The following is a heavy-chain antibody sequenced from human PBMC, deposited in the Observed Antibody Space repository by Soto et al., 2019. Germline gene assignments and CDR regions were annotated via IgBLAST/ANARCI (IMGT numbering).Heavy chain of an antibody. CDR2: ISREGTT. V-gene: IGHV3-11*01. CDR1: GFIFGDYY. J-gene: IGHJ6*03. Sequence: QVHLVESGGGLVKPGGSLRLSCEVSGFIFGDYYMSWVRQAPGKGLEWISCISREGTTYSADSVNGRFTISRDNAKNSLSLILNGLRAEDPAVYYCARAGVGTAVPSWGLYDDYYYLDVWGKGTTVTVS. D-gene: IGHD2-21*02. CDR3: ARAGVGTAVPSWGLYDDYYYLDV.